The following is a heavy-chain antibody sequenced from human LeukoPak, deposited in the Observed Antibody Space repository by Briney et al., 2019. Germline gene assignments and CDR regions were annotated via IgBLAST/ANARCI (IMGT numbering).Heavy chain of an antibody. J-gene: IGHJ4*02. D-gene: IGHD6-13*01. Sequence: GGSLRLSCAASGFTFSSYGMHWVRQAPGKGREWVAVISYDGSNKYYADSVKGRFTIPRDNSKNTLYLKMNSLRAEDTAVYFCARDVRRAAAGTMKYWGQGTLVTVSS. CDR2: ISYDGSNK. CDR3: ARDVRRAAAGTMKY. V-gene: IGHV3-30*03. CDR1: GFTFSSYG.